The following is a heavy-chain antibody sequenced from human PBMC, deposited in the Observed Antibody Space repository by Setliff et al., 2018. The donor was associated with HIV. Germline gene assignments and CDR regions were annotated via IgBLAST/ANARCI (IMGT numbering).Heavy chain of an antibody. Sequence: GGSLRLSCAASGFTFSSYWMHWVRQLPGKGLVWVSSMNSDGSRTTYADSVKGRFTISRDNAKRMLYVQMNSLRAEDTAVYYCARPMEIGRHPVAGQRDAFDIWGQGTMVTVSS. D-gene: IGHD6-19*01. CDR2: MNSDGSRT. CDR1: GFTFSSYW. J-gene: IGHJ3*02. V-gene: IGHV3-74*03. CDR3: ARPMEIGRHPVAGQRDAFDI.